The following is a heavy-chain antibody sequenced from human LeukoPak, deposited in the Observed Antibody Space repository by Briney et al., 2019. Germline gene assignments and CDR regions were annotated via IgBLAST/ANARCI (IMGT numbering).Heavy chain of an antibody. Sequence: SVKVSCKASGGGFSSYLFTWVRQAPGQGLEWMGGITPLFGTADYAQKFQGRVTMTEDTSTDTAYMELSSLRSEDTAVYYCAMVPQYSSGWKAFDIWGQGTMVTVSS. CDR1: GGGFSSYL. CDR3: AMVPQYSSGWKAFDI. D-gene: IGHD6-19*01. J-gene: IGHJ3*02. V-gene: IGHV1-69*06. CDR2: ITPLFGTA.